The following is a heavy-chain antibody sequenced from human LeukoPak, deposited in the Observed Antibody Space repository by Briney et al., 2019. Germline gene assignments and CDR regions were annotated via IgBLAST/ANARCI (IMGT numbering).Heavy chain of an antibody. D-gene: IGHD3-9*01. J-gene: IGHJ4*02. CDR2: INPNSGGT. Sequence: ASVKVSCKASGYTFTGYYMHWVRQAPGQGLEWRGWINPNSGGTNYAQKFQGRVTMTRDTSISTAYMELSRLRSDDTAVYYCARTYYDILTGYFFFDYWGQGTLVTVSS. CDR3: ARTYYDILTGYFFFDY. CDR1: GYTFTGYY. V-gene: IGHV1-2*02.